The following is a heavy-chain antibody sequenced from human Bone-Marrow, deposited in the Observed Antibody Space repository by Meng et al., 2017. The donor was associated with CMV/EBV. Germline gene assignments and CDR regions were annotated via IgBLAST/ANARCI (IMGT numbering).Heavy chain of an antibody. CDR2: INPNSGGT. CDR1: GYTFTGYY. D-gene: IGHD3-3*01. CDR3: ARGPRDYYDFWSGYSNPYYYYYGMDV. J-gene: IGHJ6*02. V-gene: IGHV1-2*02. Sequence: ASVKVSCKASGYTFTGYYMHWVRQAPGQGLEWMGWINPNSGGTNYAQKFQGRVTMTRDTSISTAYMELGRLRSDDTAVYYCARGPRDYYDFWSGYSNPYYYYYGMDVWGQGTTVTVSS.